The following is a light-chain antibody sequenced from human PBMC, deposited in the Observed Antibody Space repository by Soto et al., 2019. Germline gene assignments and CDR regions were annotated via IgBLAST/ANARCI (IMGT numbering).Light chain of an antibody. CDR3: QQYNNWPLHT. Sequence: EIVMTQSPATLSVSPGERATLSCRASQSVSSNLAWYQQKPGQAPRLLIYGASTRATGIPARFSGSGSGTEFTLNISSLQSEDFAVYYCQQYNNWPLHTFGQGTKLEIK. CDR2: GAS. V-gene: IGKV3-15*01. J-gene: IGKJ2*01. CDR1: QSVSSN.